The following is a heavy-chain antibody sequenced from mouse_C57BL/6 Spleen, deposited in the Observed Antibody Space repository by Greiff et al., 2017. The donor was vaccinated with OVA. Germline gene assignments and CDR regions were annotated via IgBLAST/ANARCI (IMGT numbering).Heavy chain of an antibody. CDR3: TREGYLYDGYPGAMDY. D-gene: IGHD2-3*01. J-gene: IGHJ4*01. CDR2: ISSGGDYI. Sequence: EVQRVESGEGLVKPGGSLKLSCAASGFTFSSYAMSWVRQTPEKRLEWVAYISSGGDYIYYADTVKGRFTISRDNARNTLYLQMSSLKSEDTAMYYCTREGYLYDGYPGAMDYWGQGTSVTVSS. CDR1: GFTFSSYA. V-gene: IGHV5-9-1*02.